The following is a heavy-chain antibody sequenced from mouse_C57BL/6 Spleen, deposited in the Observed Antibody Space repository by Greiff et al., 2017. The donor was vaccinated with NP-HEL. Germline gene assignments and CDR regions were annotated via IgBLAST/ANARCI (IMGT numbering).Heavy chain of an antibody. V-gene: IGHV1-64*01. CDR3: ARRHYSKGGYAMDY. Sequence: QVQLQQPGAELVKPGASVKLSCKASGYTFTSYWMHWVKQRPGQGLVWIGMIHPNSGSTNYNEKFKSKATLTVDKSSSTAYMQLSSLTSEDSAVYYCARRHYSKGGYAMDYWGQGTSVTVSS. D-gene: IGHD2-5*01. CDR1: GYTFTSYW. CDR2: IHPNSGST. J-gene: IGHJ4*01.